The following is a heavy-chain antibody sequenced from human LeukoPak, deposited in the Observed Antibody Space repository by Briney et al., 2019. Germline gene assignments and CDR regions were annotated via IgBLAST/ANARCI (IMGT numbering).Heavy chain of an antibody. Sequence: SETLSLTCAVYGGSFSGYYWSWIRQPPGKGLEWIGSIYYSGSTYYNPSLTSRVTISVDTSKNQFSLKLSSVTAADTAVYYCARAVITYSSSWYPRYYFDYWGQGTLVTVSS. CDR2: IYYSGST. J-gene: IGHJ4*02. D-gene: IGHD6-13*01. CDR3: ARAVITYSSSWYPRYYFDY. CDR1: GGSFSGYY. V-gene: IGHV4-34*01.